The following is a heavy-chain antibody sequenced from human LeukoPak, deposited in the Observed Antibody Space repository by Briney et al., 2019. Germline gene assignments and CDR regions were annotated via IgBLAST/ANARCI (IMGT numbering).Heavy chain of an antibody. CDR2: IKNKIDTETT. CDR1: GFTFSNSS. Sequence: GGSLRLSCAVSGFTFSNSSMSWVRQPPGKGLEWVGRIKNKIDTETTDYAAAVKARFTTSRDESTMYLQMDSLKIEDTAVYHCTTARHDHWGRGTLVSVS. J-gene: IGHJ4*02. CDR3: TTARHDH. V-gene: IGHV3-15*01.